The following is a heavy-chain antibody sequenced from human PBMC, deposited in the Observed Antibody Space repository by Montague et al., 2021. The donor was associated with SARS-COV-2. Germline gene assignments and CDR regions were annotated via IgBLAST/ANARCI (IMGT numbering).Heavy chain of an antibody. V-gene: IGHV3-21*01. CDR2: ISSSSSYI. J-gene: IGHJ4*02. Sequence: SLRLSCAASGFTFSSYSMNWVRQAPGKGLEWVSSISSSSSYIYYADSVKGRFTISKDNAKNSLYLQMNSLRAEDTAVYYCVSQEGSIYWGQGTLVTVSS. D-gene: IGHD2/OR15-2a*01. CDR3: VSQEGSIY. CDR1: GFTFSSYS.